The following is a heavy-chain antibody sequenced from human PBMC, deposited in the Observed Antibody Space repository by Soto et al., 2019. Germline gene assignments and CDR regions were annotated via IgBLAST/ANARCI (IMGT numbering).Heavy chain of an antibody. Sequence: AESLNIFCKVSGYSFTSYWIVWVPQMPGKGLEWMGIIYPGDSYTRYSPSFQGQVTISADKSISTAYLQWSSLKASDTAMYYCARLEDIVVVGGAFDIWGQGTMVTVSS. CDR1: GYSFTSYW. V-gene: IGHV5-51*01. J-gene: IGHJ3*02. D-gene: IGHD2-2*01. CDR2: IYPGDSYT. CDR3: ARLEDIVVVGGAFDI.